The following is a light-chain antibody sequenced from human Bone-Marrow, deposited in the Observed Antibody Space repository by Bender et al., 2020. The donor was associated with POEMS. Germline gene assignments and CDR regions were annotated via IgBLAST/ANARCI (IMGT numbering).Light chain of an antibody. CDR1: KLGDRY. V-gene: IGLV3-1*01. Sequence: SYDLTQPPSVSVSPGQTATITCSADKLGDRYTSWYQKKPGQPPVLVIFQDRQRPPEIPERFSGSNSGNTATLTITGAQAMDEADYYCQAWHIFTNTYVFGSGTKVTVL. CDR2: QDR. CDR3: QAWHIFTNTYV. J-gene: IGLJ1*01.